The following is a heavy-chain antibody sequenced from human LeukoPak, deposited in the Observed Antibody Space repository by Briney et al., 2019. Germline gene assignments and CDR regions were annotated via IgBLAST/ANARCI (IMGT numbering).Heavy chain of an antibody. Sequence: ASVKVSCKTSGYTSSNYGVTWVRQAPGQGLEWVGWISAYSGDRKYAQSLQGRITMTTDTSTSTAYMELRSLRSDDTAVYYCARDGGRFLEWFLEDYWGQGTLVTVSS. CDR3: ARDGGRFLEWFLEDY. CDR2: ISAYSGDR. J-gene: IGHJ4*02. CDR1: GYTSSNYG. D-gene: IGHD3-3*01. V-gene: IGHV1-18*01.